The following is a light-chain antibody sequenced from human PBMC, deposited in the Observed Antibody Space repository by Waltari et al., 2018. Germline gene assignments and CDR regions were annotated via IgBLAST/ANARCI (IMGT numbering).Light chain of an antibody. CDR3: QQRSNWPQT. CDR2: NTS. Sequence: IVLTQSPGTLSLSPGERATLTCRASQSVSNMLAWYQQKPGQAPRLLIYNTSNRATGIPARFRGSGLGTDFTSNISSLEPEDCAVEHCQQRSNWPQTYGQGTKVEV. V-gene: IGKV3-11*01. CDR1: QSVSNM. J-gene: IGKJ1*01.